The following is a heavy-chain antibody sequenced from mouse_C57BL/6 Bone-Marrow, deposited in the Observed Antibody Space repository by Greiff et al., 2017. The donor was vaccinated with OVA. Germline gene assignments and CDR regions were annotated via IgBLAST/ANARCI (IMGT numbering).Heavy chain of an antibody. CDR1: GYTFTSYW. V-gene: IGHV1-69*01. CDR2: IDPSDSYT. CDR3: ATLRYFDV. Sequence: QVQLKQPGAELVMPGASVKLSCKASGYTFTSYWMHWVKQRPGQGLEWIGEIDPSDSYTNYNQKFKGKSTLTVDKSSSTAYMQLSSLTSEDSAVYYCATLRYFDVWGTGTTVTVSS. J-gene: IGHJ1*03. D-gene: IGHD6-1*01.